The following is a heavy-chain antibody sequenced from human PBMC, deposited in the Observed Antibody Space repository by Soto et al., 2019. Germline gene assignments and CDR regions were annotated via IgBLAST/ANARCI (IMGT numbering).Heavy chain of an antibody. Sequence: SETLSLTCTVSGGSVSSGSYYWSWIWQPPGKGLEWIGYIYYSGSTNYNPSLKSRVTISVDTSKNQFSLKLSSVTAADTAVYYCASGGGGYFDYWGQGTLVTVSS. CDR1: GGSVSSGSYY. CDR2: IYYSGST. V-gene: IGHV4-61*01. J-gene: IGHJ4*02. CDR3: ASGGGGYFDY. D-gene: IGHD3-16*01.